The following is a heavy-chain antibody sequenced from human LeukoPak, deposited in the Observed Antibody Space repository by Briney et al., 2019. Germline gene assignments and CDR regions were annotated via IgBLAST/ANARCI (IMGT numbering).Heavy chain of an antibody. CDR3: ARDLSDSSGFY. Sequence: GGSLRLSCAASGFTFSSYSMNWVRQAPGKGLEWVSSISSSSSYIYYADSVKGRFTISRDNAKNSLYLRMNSLRAEDTAVYYCARDLSDSSGFYWGQGTLVTVSS. V-gene: IGHV3-21*01. D-gene: IGHD3-22*01. CDR2: ISSSSSYI. J-gene: IGHJ4*02. CDR1: GFTFSSYS.